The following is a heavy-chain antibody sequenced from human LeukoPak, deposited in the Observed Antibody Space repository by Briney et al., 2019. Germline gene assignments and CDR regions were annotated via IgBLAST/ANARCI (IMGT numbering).Heavy chain of an antibody. V-gene: IGHV1-69*05. CDR3: ARGDLEWFSSWFDP. CDR1: GGTFSSYA. Sequence: SVKVSCKASGGTFSSYAISWVRQAPGQGLEWMGGIIPIFGTANCAQKFQGRVTITTDESTSTAYMELSSLRSEDTAVYYCARGDLEWFSSWFDPWGQGTLVTVSS. J-gene: IGHJ5*02. D-gene: IGHD3-3*01. CDR2: IIPIFGTA.